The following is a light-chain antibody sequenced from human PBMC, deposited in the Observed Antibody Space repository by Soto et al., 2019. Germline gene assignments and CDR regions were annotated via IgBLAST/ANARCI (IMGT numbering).Light chain of an antibody. CDR1: SSDVGSYNY. CDR3: SSYTTSTTQV. J-gene: IGLJ2*01. Sequence: QSVLTQPASVSGSPGQSITISCTGTSSDVGSYNYVSWYQQHPGKAPKLMIYEVRNWPSGVSDRFSGSKSGKTASLTIFGLQAEDEADYYCSSYTTSTTQVFGGGTKLTVL. CDR2: EVR. V-gene: IGLV2-14*01.